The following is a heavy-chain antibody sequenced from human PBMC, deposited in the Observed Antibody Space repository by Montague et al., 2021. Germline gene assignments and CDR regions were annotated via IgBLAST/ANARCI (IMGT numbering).Heavy chain of an antibody. CDR3: ARDGDYYDSGGYYPGY. J-gene: IGHJ4*02. Sequence: SLRLSCAASGFTFSSCWMHWVRQAPGKGLVWVSRINSDGSSTGYADSVKGRFTISRDNAKNTLYLQMNSLRAVDTAVYYCARDGDYYDSGGYYPGYWGQGTLVTVSS. CDR1: GFTFSSCW. V-gene: IGHV3-74*01. D-gene: IGHD3-22*01. CDR2: INSDGSST.